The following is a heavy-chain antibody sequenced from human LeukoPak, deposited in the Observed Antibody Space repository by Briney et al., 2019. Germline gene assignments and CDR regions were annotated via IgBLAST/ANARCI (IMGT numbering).Heavy chain of an antibody. Sequence: SETLSLTCAVSGYSISSGYYWGWIRQPPGKGLEWIGSIYHSGSTYYNPSLKSRVTISVDTSKNQFSLKLSSVTAADTAVYYCARGGWQQLGYFDYWGQGTLVTVSS. CDR2: IYHSGST. CDR3: ARGGWQQLGYFDY. J-gene: IGHJ4*02. CDR1: GYSISSGYY. D-gene: IGHD6-13*01. V-gene: IGHV4-38-2*01.